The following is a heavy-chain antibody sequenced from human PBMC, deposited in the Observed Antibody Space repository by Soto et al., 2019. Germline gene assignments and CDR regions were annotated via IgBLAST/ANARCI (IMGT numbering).Heavy chain of an antibody. Sequence: LRLSCAASGFTLSSYWMNWVRQAPGKGLEWVANIKQDGSEKYYVDSVKGRFFISRDNAKNSLYLQLNSLRAEDTAVYYCARDADASGWYHYGMDVWGQGTLVTVSS. CDR1: GFTLSSYW. J-gene: IGHJ6*02. V-gene: IGHV3-7*01. CDR2: IKQDGSEK. CDR3: ARDADASGWYHYGMDV. D-gene: IGHD6-19*01.